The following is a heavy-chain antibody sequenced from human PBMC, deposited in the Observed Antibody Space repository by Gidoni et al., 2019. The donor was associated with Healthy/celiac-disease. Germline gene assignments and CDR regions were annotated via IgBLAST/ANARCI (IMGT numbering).Heavy chain of an antibody. CDR2: IYSGGSS. Sequence: EVQLVESGGGLIQPGGSLRLSCAASGFTVSSNYMSWVRQAPGKGLEWVSVIYSGGSSYSAGSVKGRCTISRDNSKNTLYLQMNSLRAEDTAVYYCARALAAAEDYWGQGTLVTVSS. D-gene: IGHD6-13*01. CDR1: GFTVSSNY. V-gene: IGHV3-53*01. J-gene: IGHJ4*02. CDR3: ARALAAAEDY.